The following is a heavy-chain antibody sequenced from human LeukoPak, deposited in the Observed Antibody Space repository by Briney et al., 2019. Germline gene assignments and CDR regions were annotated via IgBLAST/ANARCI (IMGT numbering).Heavy chain of an antibody. V-gene: IGHV3-20*04. CDR3: ARDKQRDGMDV. CDR2: LNWNGGST. CDR1: GFTFDDYG. Sequence: GGSLRLSCAASGFTFDDYGMSWVRQAPGKGLEWVSGLNWNGGSTGYADSVKGRFTISRDNAKNSLYLQMNRLRAEDTASYYCARDKQRDGMDVWGQGTTVTVSS. D-gene: IGHD1/OR15-1a*01. J-gene: IGHJ6*02.